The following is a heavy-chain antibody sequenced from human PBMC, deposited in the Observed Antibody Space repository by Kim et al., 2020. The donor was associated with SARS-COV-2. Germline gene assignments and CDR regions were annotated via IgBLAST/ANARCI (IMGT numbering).Heavy chain of an antibody. V-gene: IGHV4-39*01. CDR2: IYYSGST. D-gene: IGHD2-15*01. CDR1: GGSISSSSYY. CDR3: ARQSCSCGSCYYYYGM. Sequence: SETLSLTCTVSGGSISSSSYYWGWIRQPPGKGLEWIGSIYYSGSTYYNPSLKSRVTISVDTSKNQFSLKLSSVTAADTAVYYCARQSCSCGSCYYYYGM. J-gene: IGHJ6*01.